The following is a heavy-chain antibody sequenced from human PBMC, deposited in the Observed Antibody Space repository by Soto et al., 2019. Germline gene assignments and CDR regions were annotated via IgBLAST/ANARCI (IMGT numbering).Heavy chain of an antibody. CDR2: VWTSGST. J-gene: IGHJ4*02. D-gene: IGHD1-26*01. V-gene: IGHV4-4*07. Sequence: QVQLQESGPGLVKPSETLSLTCNVSGGSMSRYYWSWIRQPAGKGLEWIGRVWTSGSTNYNPSLKSRVTMSIDTSNSHFALKLNSVTAADTAVYYCARTVGAAYYFDFWGQGTLVTVSS. CDR1: GGSMSRYY. CDR3: ARTVGAAYYFDF.